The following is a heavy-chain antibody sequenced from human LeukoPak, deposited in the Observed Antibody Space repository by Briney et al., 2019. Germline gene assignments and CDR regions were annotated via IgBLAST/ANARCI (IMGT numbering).Heavy chain of an antibody. V-gene: IGHV4-59*01. CDR2: IYYTGII. CDR3: AGGDTTLPTGSYLDY. D-gene: IGHD1-1*01. Sequence: SETRSLTCIVSGGSISRYYWSWIRQPPGKGLEWIGHIYYTGIIDYNSSLKSRVTISVDTSRNQFSLRLSSVTASDTAVYYCAGGDTTLPTGSYLDYWGQGTLVTVSS. CDR1: GGSISRYY. J-gene: IGHJ4*02.